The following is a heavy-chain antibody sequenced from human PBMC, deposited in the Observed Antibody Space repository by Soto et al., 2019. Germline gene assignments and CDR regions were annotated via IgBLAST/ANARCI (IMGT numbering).Heavy chain of an antibody. J-gene: IGHJ4*02. D-gene: IGHD3-10*02. V-gene: IGHV3-7*01. CDR2: IEPHGGGK. Sequence: EVQLVESGGGLVQPGGSLRLSCTASGFTFSSYCLTWVRQAPGKGLEWVANIEPHGGGKYYVDSLKGRFTISRDNAKNSLFPQMKRLRVVDTAVYYCERGDAAYVETAYCGQLTLFTVSS. CDR3: ERGDAAYVETAY. CDR1: GFTFSSYC.